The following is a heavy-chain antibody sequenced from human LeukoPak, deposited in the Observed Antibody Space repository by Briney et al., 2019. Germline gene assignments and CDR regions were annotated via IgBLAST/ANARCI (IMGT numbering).Heavy chain of an antibody. V-gene: IGHV2-70*11. CDR1: GFSLSTSGMC. CDR2: IDWDDDK. D-gene: IGHD3-10*01. CDR3: ARMTSGTYGKRGFDP. J-gene: IGHJ5*02. Sequence: SGPALVKPTQTLTLTCTFSGFSLSTSGMCVSWIRQPPGKALEWLARIDWDDDKYYSTSLKTRLTISKDTSKNQVVLTMTNMDPVDTGTYYCARMTSGTYGKRGFDPWGQGTLVTVSS.